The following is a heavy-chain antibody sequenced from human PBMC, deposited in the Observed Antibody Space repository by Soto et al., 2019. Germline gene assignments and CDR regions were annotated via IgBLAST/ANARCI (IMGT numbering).Heavy chain of an antibody. Sequence: GGSLRLSSAASGFTFSSYGMSWVRQAPGKGLEWVANIKQDGSEKYYVDSVKGRFTISRDNAKNSLHLQMNSLRAEDTAVYYCARESGYYYDSSGYYPDYWGQGTLVTVSS. D-gene: IGHD3-22*01. V-gene: IGHV3-7*05. CDR2: IKQDGSEK. CDR1: GFTFSSYG. CDR3: ARESGYYYDSSGYYPDY. J-gene: IGHJ4*02.